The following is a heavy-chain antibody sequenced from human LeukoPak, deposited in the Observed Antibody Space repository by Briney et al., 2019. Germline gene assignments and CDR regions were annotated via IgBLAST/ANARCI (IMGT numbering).Heavy chain of an antibody. J-gene: IGHJ5*02. Sequence: SETLSLTCTVSGGSISSYYWSWIRQPPGKGLEWIGYIYYSGSTNYNPSLKSRVTISVDTSKNQFSLKLSSVTAADTAVYYCARGSGSGWPLDRWGQGALVTVSS. V-gene: IGHV4-59*01. CDR2: IYYSGST. D-gene: IGHD6-19*01. CDR1: GGSISSYY. CDR3: ARGSGSGWPLDR.